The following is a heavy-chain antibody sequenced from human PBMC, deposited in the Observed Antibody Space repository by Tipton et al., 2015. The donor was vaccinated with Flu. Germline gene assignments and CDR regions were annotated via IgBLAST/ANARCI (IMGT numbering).Heavy chain of an antibody. J-gene: IGHJ6*02. D-gene: IGHD1-26*01. CDR2: IWYDGNNK. V-gene: IGHV3-33*01. CDR1: GFTFSSCG. Sequence: QLVQSGGGVVQPGRSLRLSCAASGFTFSSCGMHWVRQAPGKGLEWMVVIWYDGNNKNYADSVKGRFTVSRDNSKNTLYLQMNSLRAEDTAVYYCARGGYSGKYYGMDVWGQGTTVTVSS. CDR3: ARGGYSGKYYGMDV.